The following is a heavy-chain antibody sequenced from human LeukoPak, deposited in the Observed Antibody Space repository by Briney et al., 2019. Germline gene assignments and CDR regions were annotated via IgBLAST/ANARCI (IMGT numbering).Heavy chain of an antibody. D-gene: IGHD4-23*01. V-gene: IGHV3-23*01. CDR2: LSGSGGRT. J-gene: IGHJ4*02. CDR3: AKDQGDYGGNYYFDY. Sequence: PGGSLRLSCAASGFTFSSYAMSWVRQAPGKGLEGVLTLSGSGGRTYYADSVKGRFTISRDNSKNTLYLQMNSLRAEDTAVYYCAKDQGDYGGNYYFDYWGQGTLVTVSS. CDR1: GFTFSSYA.